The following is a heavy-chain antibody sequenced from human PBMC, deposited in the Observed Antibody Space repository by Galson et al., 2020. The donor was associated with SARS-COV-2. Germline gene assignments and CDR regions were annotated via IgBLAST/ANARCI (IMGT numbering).Heavy chain of an antibody. V-gene: IGHV3-73*01. J-gene: IGHJ5*02. Sequence: GGSLRLSCAASGFTFSGSAIHWVRQASGKGLEWVGHIKSKANSYATAYAASVKGRFTMSRDDSKNTAYLQMNSLKTEDTALYYCTSGYCSSSTCYPEFDPWGQGTLVTVSS. CDR1: GFTFSGSA. D-gene: IGHD2-2*01. CDR3: TSGYCSSSTCYPEFDP. CDR2: IKSKANSYAT.